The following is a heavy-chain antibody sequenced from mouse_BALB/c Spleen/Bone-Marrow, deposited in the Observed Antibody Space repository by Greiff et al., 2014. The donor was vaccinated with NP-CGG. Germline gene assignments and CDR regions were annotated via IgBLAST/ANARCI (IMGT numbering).Heavy chain of an antibody. Sequence: VQLQQSGAELAKPGASVKMSCKASGYTFTSYTMHWVKQRPGQGLEWIGYINPSSGYTNYNQKFKDKATLTADKSSSTAYMQLSSLTSEDSAVYYCARYRDDWYFDVWGAGTTVTVSS. V-gene: IGHV1-4*01. CDR3: ARYRDDWYFDV. CDR2: INPSSGYT. D-gene: IGHD2-14*01. J-gene: IGHJ1*01. CDR1: GYTFTSYT.